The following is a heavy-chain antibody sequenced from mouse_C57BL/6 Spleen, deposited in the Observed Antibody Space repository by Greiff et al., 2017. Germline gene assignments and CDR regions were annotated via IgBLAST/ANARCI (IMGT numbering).Heavy chain of an antibody. J-gene: IGHJ1*03. CDR2: IDPSDSYT. CDR1: GYTFTSYW. Sequence: VQLQQPGAELVKPGASVKLSCKASGYTFTSYWMQWVKQRPGPGLEWIGEIDPSDSYTNYNQKFKGKATLTVDTASSTAYRQLSSLTSEDSAVYYCVLRYFDVWGTGTTVTVSS. CDR3: VLRYFDV. V-gene: IGHV1-50*01.